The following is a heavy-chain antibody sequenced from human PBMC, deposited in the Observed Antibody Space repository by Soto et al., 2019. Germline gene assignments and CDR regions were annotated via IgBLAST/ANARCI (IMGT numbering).Heavy chain of an antibody. CDR1: GFTFSSYG. D-gene: IGHD3-10*01. Sequence: QVQLVESGGGVVQPGRSLRLSCAASGFTFSSYGMHWVRQAPGKGLEWVAVIWYDGSNKYYADSVKGRFTISRDNSKNTLYLQMNSLRAEHTAVYYCARDFTGSFYGSASFYYYGMDVWGQGTTVTVSS. CDR3: ARDFTGSFYGSASFYYYGMDV. V-gene: IGHV3-33*01. J-gene: IGHJ6*02. CDR2: IWYDGSNK.